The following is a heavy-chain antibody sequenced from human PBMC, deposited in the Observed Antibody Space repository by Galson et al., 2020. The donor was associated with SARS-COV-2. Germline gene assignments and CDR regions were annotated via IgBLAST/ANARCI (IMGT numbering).Heavy chain of an antibody. D-gene: IGHD1-26*01. CDR2: ISYDGSNK. CDR1: GFTFSSYG. J-gene: IGHJ4*02. Sequence: TGGSLRLSCAASGFTFSSYGMHWVRQAPGKGLEWVAVISYDGSNKYYADSVKGRFTISRDNSKNTLYLQMNSLRAEDTAVYYCAKMEWKSGSYDYWGQGTLVTVSS. V-gene: IGHV3-30*18. CDR3: AKMEWKSGSYDY.